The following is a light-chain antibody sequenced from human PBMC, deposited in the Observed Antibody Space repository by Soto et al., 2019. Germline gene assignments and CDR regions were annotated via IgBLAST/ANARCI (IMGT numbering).Light chain of an antibody. J-gene: IGKJ2*01. CDR1: QSVDGSY. V-gene: IGKV3-20*01. CDR3: QKYYGSSYT. CDR2: GTS. Sequence: EIVLTQSPGTLSLSPGERATLSCRASQSVDGSYLAWYQQKSGQAPRVLIYGTSNRATGIRDRFSGSGSGTDFTLTISSLEPEDFPVYYYQKYYGSSYTFGQGTKLAIK.